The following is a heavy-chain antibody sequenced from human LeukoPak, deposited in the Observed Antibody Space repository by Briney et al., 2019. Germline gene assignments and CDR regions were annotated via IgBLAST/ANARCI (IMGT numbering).Heavy chain of an antibody. D-gene: IGHD3-10*01. CDR2: IYYSGST. Sequence: SETPSLTCTVSGGSVSSGSYYWSWIRQPPGKGLEWIGYIYYSGSTNYNPSLKSRVTISVDTSKNQFSLKLSSVTAADTAVYYCARDVLLWFGEYYGMDVWGQGTTVTVSS. CDR3: ARDVLLWFGEYYGMDV. V-gene: IGHV4-61*01. CDR1: GGSVSSGSYY. J-gene: IGHJ6*02.